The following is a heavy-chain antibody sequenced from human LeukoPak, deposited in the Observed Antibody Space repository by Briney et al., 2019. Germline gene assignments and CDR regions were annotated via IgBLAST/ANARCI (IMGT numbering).Heavy chain of an antibody. D-gene: IGHD3-10*01. CDR2: ISWNSGSM. V-gene: IGHV3-9*01. Sequence: PDRSLRLSCAASGFTFDDYGIHWVRQAPGKGLEWVAGISWNSGSMDYADSVEGRFTISRDNAKNSLYLQMNSLRAEDTALYYCAKDIGLRDYYGSGICAFDIWGQGTMVTVSS. CDR1: GFTFDDYG. CDR3: AKDIGLRDYYGSGICAFDI. J-gene: IGHJ3*02.